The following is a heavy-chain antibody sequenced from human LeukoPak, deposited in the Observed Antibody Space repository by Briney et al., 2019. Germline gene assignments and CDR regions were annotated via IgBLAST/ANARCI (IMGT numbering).Heavy chain of an antibody. J-gene: IGHJ4*02. Sequence: PGGSLRLSCAASGFTFSNYGMHWVRQAPGKGLEWVAFIPYDGSNKYYADSLRGRLTISRDNSMNTLYLQMSSLRAEDTARYYCAKDICGGNCYPHGGYWGQGTLVTVSS. D-gene: IGHD2-21*01. CDR3: AKDICGGNCYPHGGY. CDR2: IPYDGSNK. CDR1: GFTFSNYG. V-gene: IGHV3-30*02.